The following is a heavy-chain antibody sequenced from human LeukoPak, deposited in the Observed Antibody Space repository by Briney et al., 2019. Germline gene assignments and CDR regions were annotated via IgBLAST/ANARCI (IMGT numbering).Heavy chain of an antibody. Sequence: PGGSLRLSCAASGFTFSSYEMNWVRQAPGKGLEWVSYFSSSGSTIYYADSVKGRFTISRDNAKNSLYLQMNSLRAEDTAVYYCARARTTVTTFDYWGQGTLVTVSS. V-gene: IGHV3-48*03. CDR2: FSSSGSTI. CDR3: ARARTTVTTFDY. CDR1: GFTFSSYE. D-gene: IGHD4-17*01. J-gene: IGHJ4*02.